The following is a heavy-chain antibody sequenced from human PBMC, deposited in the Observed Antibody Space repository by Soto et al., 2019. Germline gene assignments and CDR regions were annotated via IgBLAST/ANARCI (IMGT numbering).Heavy chain of an antibody. CDR3: ARDWDIVVVPAAKEDTFDI. J-gene: IGHJ3*02. CDR2: ISAYNGNT. V-gene: IGHV1-18*01. CDR1: GYTFTSYG. Sequence: QVQLVQSGAEVKKPGASVKVSCKASGYTFTSYGISWVRQAPGQGLEWMGWISAYNGNTNYAQKLQGRVTITTDTATSTGYMELRSLRSDDTAVYYCARDWDIVVVPAAKEDTFDIWGQGTMVTVSS. D-gene: IGHD2-2*01.